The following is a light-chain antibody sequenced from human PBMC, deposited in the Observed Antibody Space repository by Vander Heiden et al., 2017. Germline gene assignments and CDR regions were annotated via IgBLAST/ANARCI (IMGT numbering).Light chain of an antibody. CDR3: QQIYTSPLT. J-gene: IGKJ4*01. CDR1: QGISNY. CDR2: DAF. V-gene: IGKV1-39*01. Sequence: DIQMTQSPSSLSASVGDRVTITCRPSQGISNYLNWYQQKPGKAPKLLIYDAFNLESGVPSRFSGSGSGTDFTLTISSLQPEDFAIYYCQQIYTSPLTFGGGTKVEIK.